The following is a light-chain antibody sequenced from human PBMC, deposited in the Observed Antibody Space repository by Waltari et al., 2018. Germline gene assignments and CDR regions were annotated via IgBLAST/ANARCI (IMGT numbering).Light chain of an antibody. CDR2: EVT. CDR3: NSYTSTSTLV. V-gene: IGLV2-14*01. J-gene: IGLJ1*01. Sequence: ALPHSASVSGSPGQSITFSRTGSSSYLGVYIFFSCYQQYPGQAPKLILFEVTGRPSGVSPRFSGSKSGNTASLTISGLQTEDEADYYCNSYTSTSTLVFGTGTKVTVL. CDR1: SSYLGVYIF.